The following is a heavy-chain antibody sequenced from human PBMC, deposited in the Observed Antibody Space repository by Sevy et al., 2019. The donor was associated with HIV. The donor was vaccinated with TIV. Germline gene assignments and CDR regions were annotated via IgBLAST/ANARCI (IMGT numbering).Heavy chain of an antibody. D-gene: IGHD3-3*01. V-gene: IGHV3-23*01. J-gene: IGHJ4*02. Sequence: GGSLRLSCAVSGFRFDYYAMTWVRQAPGKGLEWVSTISSNGLSTYYTDSVKGRFTIFRDNFKNTRYLQMNSLRVEDTAVYFWAKDVPRDFWSAYSPGYFDYWGQGSLVTVSS. CDR2: ISSNGLST. CDR3: AKDVPRDFWSAYSPGYFDY. CDR1: GFRFDYYA.